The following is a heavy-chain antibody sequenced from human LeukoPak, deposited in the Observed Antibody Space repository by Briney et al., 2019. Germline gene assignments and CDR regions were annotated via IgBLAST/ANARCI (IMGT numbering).Heavy chain of an antibody. J-gene: IGHJ4*02. CDR1: GFTFSSYW. D-gene: IGHD4-23*01. Sequence: GGSLRLSCAASGFTFSSYWMSWVRQAPGKGLEWVANIKQDGSEKKYVDSVKGRITISRDNAKNSLYLQMNSLRAEDTAVYYCARRAGGYSHPYDYWGQGILVTVSS. V-gene: IGHV3-7*03. CDR3: ARRAGGYSHPYDY. CDR2: IKQDGSEK.